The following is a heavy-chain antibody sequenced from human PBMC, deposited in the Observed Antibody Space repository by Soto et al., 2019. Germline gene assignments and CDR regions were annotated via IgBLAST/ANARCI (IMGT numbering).Heavy chain of an antibody. D-gene: IGHD2-8*01. CDR3: SRAPMVLTRSYFDS. Sequence: LSLTCTVSDGSISDFYWSWIRQPPGKGLEWIGYISSSGNTNYNPSLKSRVSISVDTSKSQCSLYMTSVTDADTALYSCSRAPMVLTRSYFDSWGQGMPVTVSS. V-gene: IGHV4-59*01. J-gene: IGHJ4*02. CDR2: ISSSGNT. CDR1: DGSISDFY.